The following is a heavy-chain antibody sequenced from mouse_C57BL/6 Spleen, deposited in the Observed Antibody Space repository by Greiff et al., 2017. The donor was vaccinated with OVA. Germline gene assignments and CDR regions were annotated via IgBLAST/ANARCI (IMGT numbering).Heavy chain of an antibody. J-gene: IGHJ1*03. CDR1: GYTFTSYW. D-gene: IGHD1-1*01. CDR2: INPSNGGT. CDR3: AFITTVVDWYFDV. V-gene: IGHV1-53*01. Sequence: VQLQQSGTELVKPGASVKLSCKASGYTFTSYWMHWVKQRPGQGLEWIGNINPSNGGTNYNEKFKSKATLTVDKSSSTAYMQLSSLTSEDSAVYYCAFITTVVDWYFDVWGTGTTVTVSS.